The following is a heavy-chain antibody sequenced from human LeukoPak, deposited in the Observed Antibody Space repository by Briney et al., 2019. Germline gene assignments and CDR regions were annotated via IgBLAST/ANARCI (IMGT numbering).Heavy chain of an antibody. CDR1: GGSISSYY. V-gene: IGHV4-4*07. CDR3: ARDRSHYYDSSGPVADDAFDI. CDR2: IYTSGST. D-gene: IGHD3-22*01. J-gene: IGHJ3*02. Sequence: PSESLSLTCTVSGGSISSYYWSWIRQPAGKGLEWTGRIYTSGSTNYNPSLKSRVTMSVDTSKNQSPLKLSSVTAADTAVYYCARDRSHYYDSSGPVADDAFDIWGQGTMVTVSS.